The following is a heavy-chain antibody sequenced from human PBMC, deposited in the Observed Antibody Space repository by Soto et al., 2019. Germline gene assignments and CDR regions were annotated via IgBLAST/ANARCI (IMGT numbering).Heavy chain of an antibody. V-gene: IGHV5-51*01. CDR3: ARRGSRNELYGMDV. J-gene: IGHJ6*02. Sequence: GESLKISCKGSGYIFTDHCIVWVRQMAGKGLEWVGIICPGYSNIIYSPSVQGQVTISADMSISTAYLQWSSLKASDTAMYYCARRGSRNELYGMDVWGQGTTVTVSS. D-gene: IGHD1-7*01. CDR2: ICPGYSNI. CDR1: GYIFTDHC.